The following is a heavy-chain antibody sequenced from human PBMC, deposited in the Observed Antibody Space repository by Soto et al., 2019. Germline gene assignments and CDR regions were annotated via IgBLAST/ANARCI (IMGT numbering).Heavy chain of an antibody. CDR1: GGTFSSYA. D-gene: IGHD2-2*02. CDR2: IIPIFGTA. CDR3: ARDWVLYCSSTSCYNGGNYYYGMDV. Sequence: SVKVSCKASGGTFSSYAISWVRQAPGQGLEWMGGIIPIFGTANYAQKFQGRVTITADESTSTAYMELSSLRSEDTAVYYCARDWVLYCSSTSCYNGGNYYYGMDVWGQGTTVTVSS. V-gene: IGHV1-69*13. J-gene: IGHJ6*02.